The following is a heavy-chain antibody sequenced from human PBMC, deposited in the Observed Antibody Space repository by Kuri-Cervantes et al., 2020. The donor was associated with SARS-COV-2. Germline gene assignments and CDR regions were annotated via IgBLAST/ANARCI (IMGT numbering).Heavy chain of an antibody. CDR2: INLNTDGT. CDR1: GYTFTGSY. Sequence: ASVKVSCKASGYTFTGSYMHWVRQAPGQGLEWMGWINLNTDGTHYAQNFQGRVTMTRDTSISTAYMELSRLRSDDTAVYYCARDPAWTGDGPWGQGTLVTVSS. V-gene: IGHV1-2*02. D-gene: IGHD3/OR15-3a*01. J-gene: IGHJ5*02. CDR3: ARDPAWTGDGP.